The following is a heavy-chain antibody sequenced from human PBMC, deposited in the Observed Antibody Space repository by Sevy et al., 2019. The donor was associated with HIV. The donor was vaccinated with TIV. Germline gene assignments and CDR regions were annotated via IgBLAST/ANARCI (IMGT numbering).Heavy chain of an antibody. Sequence: SETLSLTCAVYGGSFSGYYWSWIRQPPGKGLEWIGEINHSGSTNYNPSLKSRVTISVDTSKNQFSLKLSSVTAADTAVYYCAGDHDYGDYSAFDIWGQGTMVTVSS. V-gene: IGHV4-34*01. D-gene: IGHD4-17*01. J-gene: IGHJ3*02. CDR2: INHSGST. CDR1: GGSFSGYY. CDR3: AGDHDYGDYSAFDI.